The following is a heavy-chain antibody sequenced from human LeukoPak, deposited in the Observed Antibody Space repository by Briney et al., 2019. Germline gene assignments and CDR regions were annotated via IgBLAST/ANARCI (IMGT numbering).Heavy chain of an antibody. V-gene: IGHV4-34*01. CDR3: ARAGTTVTHFDY. CDR2: INHSGST. CDR1: GGSFSGYY. Sequence: PSETLSLTCAVYGGSFSGYYWSWIRQPPGKGLEWIGEINHSGSTNYNPSLKSRVTISVDTSKNQFSLKLSSVTAADTAVYYCARAGTTVTHFDYWGQGTLVTVSS. J-gene: IGHJ4*02. D-gene: IGHD4-17*01.